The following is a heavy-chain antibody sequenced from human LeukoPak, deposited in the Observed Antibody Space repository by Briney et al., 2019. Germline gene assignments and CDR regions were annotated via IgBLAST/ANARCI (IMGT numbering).Heavy chain of an antibody. D-gene: IGHD4/OR15-4a*01. Sequence: GASVKVSCKASGGTFISYAISWVRQAPGQGLEWMGRIIPILGIANYAQKFQGRVTITADKSTSTAYMELSSLRSEDTAVYYCARGAKETSSKYNWFDHWGQGTLVTVSS. V-gene: IGHV1-69*04. J-gene: IGHJ5*02. CDR3: ARGAKETSSKYNWFDH. CDR2: IIPILGIA. CDR1: GGTFISYA.